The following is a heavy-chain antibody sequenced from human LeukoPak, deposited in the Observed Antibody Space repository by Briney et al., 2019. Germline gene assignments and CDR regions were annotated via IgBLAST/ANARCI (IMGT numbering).Heavy chain of an antibody. D-gene: IGHD3-16*01. CDR2: ISGSGGST. CDR3: AKLLMITFGGVMDDY. V-gene: IGHV3-23*01. J-gene: IGHJ4*02. CDR1: GFTVSSNY. Sequence: QPGGSLRLSCAASGFTVSSNYMSWVRQAPGKGLEWVSAISGSGGSTYYADSVKGRFTISRDNSKNTLYLQMNSLRAEDTAVYYCAKLLMITFGGVMDDYWGQGTLVTVSS.